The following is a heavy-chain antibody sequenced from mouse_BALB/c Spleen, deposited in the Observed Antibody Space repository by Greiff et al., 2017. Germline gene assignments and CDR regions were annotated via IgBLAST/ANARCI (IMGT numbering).Heavy chain of an antibody. Sequence: VQLVESGPGLVAPSQILSITCTVSGFSLTSYGVHWVRQPPGKGLEWLGVIWAGGSTNYNSALMSRLSISKDNSKSQVFLKMNSLQTDDTAMYYCVREGVRREDYLDYWGQGTTLTVSS. V-gene: IGHV2-9*02. CDR3: VREGVRREDYLDY. CDR2: IWAGGST. CDR1: GFSLTSYG. J-gene: IGHJ2*01. D-gene: IGHD1-2*01.